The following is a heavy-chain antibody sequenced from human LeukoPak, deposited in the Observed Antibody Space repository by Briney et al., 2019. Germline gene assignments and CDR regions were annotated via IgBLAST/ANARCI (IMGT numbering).Heavy chain of an antibody. V-gene: IGHV3-48*03. D-gene: IGHD4/OR15-4a*01. CDR1: GFTFSSYE. Sequence: GGSLRLSCTASGFTFSSYEMSWVRQAPGKGLEWVSYISGGDSTIYYADSVKGRFTISRDNAKNSLYLQMNSLRAEDTAVYYCARRAGAYSHPYDYWGQGTLVTVSS. CDR2: ISGGDSTI. J-gene: IGHJ4*02. CDR3: ARRAGAYSHPYDY.